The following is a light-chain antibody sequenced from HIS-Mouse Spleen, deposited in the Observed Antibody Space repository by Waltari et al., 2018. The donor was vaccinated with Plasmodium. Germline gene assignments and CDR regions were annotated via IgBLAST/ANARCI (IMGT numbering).Light chain of an antibody. J-gene: IGLJ3*02. V-gene: IGLV2-11*01. CDR2: DVS. Sequence: QSALTQPRPVSGSPGQSVTISCTGTSCDVGGYHYVTWYQQHPGKAPTLMIYDVSKRPSGVPDRFSGSKSGNTASLTISGLQAEDEADYYCCSYAGSYTWVFGGGTKLTVL. CDR1: SCDVGGYHY. CDR3: CSYAGSYTWV.